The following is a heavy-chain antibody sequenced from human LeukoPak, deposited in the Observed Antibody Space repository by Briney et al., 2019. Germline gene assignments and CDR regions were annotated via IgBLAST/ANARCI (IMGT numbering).Heavy chain of an antibody. V-gene: IGHV1-69*13. CDR1: GGTFSSYA. J-gene: IGHJ4*02. Sequence: SVKVSCKASGGTFSSYAISWVRQAPGQGLKWMGGIIPIFGTANYAQKFQGRVTITADESTSTAYMELSSLRSEDTAVYYCARGRGAGTYNSSSAPLQFDYWGQGTLVTVSS. D-gene: IGHD6-13*01. CDR3: ARGRGAGTYNSSSAPLQFDY. CDR2: IIPIFGTA.